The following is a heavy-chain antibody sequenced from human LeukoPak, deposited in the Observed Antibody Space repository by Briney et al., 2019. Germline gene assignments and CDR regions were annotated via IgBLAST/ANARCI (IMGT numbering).Heavy chain of an antibody. CDR2: IRNNGATT. J-gene: IGHJ4*02. D-gene: IGHD6-19*01. Sequence: GGSLRLSCAASGFTFSSCAMTWVRQAPGEGLEWVSTIRNNGATTDYADSVRGRFTISRDNSKNTLSLQMNSLRVEDTAVYYCAKVYHDSGCLIEYWGQGTLVTVSS. CDR1: GFTFSSCA. V-gene: IGHV3-23*01. CDR3: AKVYHDSGCLIEY.